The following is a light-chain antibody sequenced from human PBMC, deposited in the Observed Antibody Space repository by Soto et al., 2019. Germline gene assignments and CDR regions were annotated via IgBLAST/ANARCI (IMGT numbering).Light chain of an antibody. V-gene: IGKV1-8*01. J-gene: IGKJ4*01. CDR3: QQYDSYPLT. CDR2: AAS. Sequence: AIRMTQSPSSFSASTGDRVTITCRASQGISSYLAWYQQKPGKAPKLLLYAASTLQSGVPSRFSGSGSGTDFTLTISCLQSEDFATYYCQQYDSYPLTFGGGTKVEIK. CDR1: QGISSY.